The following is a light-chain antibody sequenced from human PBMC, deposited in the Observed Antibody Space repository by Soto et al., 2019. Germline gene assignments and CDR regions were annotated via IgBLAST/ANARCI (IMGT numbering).Light chain of an antibody. J-gene: IGLJ1*01. V-gene: IGLV2-14*01. CDR2: EVS. CDR3: SSYTSSSPKV. Sequence: QSVRTQPASVSVSPGQSITVSCTGTSSDVGGYNYVSWYQQHPGKAPKLMIYEVSNRPSGVSNRFSGSKSGNTASLTISGLQAEDEADYYCSSYTSSSPKVFGTGTKVTVL. CDR1: SSDVGGYNY.